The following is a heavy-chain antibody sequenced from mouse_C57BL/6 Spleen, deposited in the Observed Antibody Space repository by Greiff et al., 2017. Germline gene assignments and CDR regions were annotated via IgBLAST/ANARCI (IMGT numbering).Heavy chain of an antibody. D-gene: IGHD3-1*01. CDR1: GYTFTDYY. CDR3: ARREGYDGLFDY. CDR2: IYPGSGNT. J-gene: IGHJ2*01. V-gene: IGHV1-76*01. Sequence: VMLVESGAELVRPGASVKLSCKASGYTFTDYYINWVKQRPGQGLEWIARIYPGSGNTYYNEKFKGKATLTAEKSSSTAYMQLSSLTSEDSAVYFCARREGYDGLFDYWGQGTTLTVSS.